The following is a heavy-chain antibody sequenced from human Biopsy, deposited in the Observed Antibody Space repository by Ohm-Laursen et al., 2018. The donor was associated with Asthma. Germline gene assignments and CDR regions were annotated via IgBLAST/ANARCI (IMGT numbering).Heavy chain of an antibody. J-gene: IGHJ4*02. V-gene: IGHV3-53*01. CDR2: IYSGGTS. Sequence: SLRLACAASGFAVSKDFMFWVRQAPGKGMAWVSVIYSGGTSHTADSMRGRFTISRDYSKNTLYLQMHSLRAEDTAVYYCARGDSSNWSHYYFDYWGQGTLVTVSS. D-gene: IGHD3-22*01. CDR1: GFAVSKDF. CDR3: ARGDSSNWSHYYFDY.